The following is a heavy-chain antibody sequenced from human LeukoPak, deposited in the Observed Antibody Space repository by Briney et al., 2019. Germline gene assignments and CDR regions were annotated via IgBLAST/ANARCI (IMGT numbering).Heavy chain of an antibody. D-gene: IGHD3-22*01. CDR3: ARATFNYYHSSGYYNY. J-gene: IGHJ4*02. Sequence: GGSLRLSCAASVFTLSRYAMHWVRQAPGKGLEYVSAISSNGGSTYYANSVKGRFTISRDNSKNTLYLQMGSLRTEDMAVYYCARATFNYYHSSGYYNYWGQGTLVTVSS. CDR1: VFTLSRYA. CDR2: ISSNGGST. V-gene: IGHV3-64*01.